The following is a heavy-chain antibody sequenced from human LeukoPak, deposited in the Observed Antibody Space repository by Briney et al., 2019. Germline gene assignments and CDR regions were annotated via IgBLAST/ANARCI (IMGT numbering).Heavy chain of an antibody. CDR3: ARGERDIVVVVAATWYFDL. J-gene: IGHJ2*01. CDR1: GGSFSGYY. D-gene: IGHD2-15*01. Sequence: PSETLSLTCAVYGGSFSGYYWSWIRRPPGKGLEWIGEINHSGSTNYNPSLKSRVTISVDTSKNQFSLKLSSVTAADTAVYYCARGERDIVVVVAATWYFDLWGRGTLVTVSS. V-gene: IGHV4-34*01. CDR2: INHSGST.